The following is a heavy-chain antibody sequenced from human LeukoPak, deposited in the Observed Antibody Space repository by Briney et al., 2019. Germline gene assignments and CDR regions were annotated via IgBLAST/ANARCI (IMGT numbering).Heavy chain of an antibody. CDR3: ASYSGSSNFDY. V-gene: IGHV1-69*05. CDR1: GGTLSSYA. Sequence: SVKVSCKASGGTLSSYAISWVRQAPGQGLEWMGRIIPIFGTANYAQKFQGRVTVTTDESTSTAYMELSSLRSEDTAVYYCASYSGSSNFDYWGQGTLVTVSS. CDR2: IIPIFGTA. J-gene: IGHJ4*02. D-gene: IGHD1-26*01.